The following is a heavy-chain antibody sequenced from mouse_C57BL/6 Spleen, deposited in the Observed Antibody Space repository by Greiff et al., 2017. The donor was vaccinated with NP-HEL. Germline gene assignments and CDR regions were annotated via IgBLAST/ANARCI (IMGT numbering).Heavy chain of an antibody. J-gene: IGHJ3*01. Sequence: QVQLKESGAELVRPGTSVKMSCKASGYTFTNYWIGWAKQRPGHGLEWIGDIYPGGGYTNYNEKFKGKATLTADKSSSTAYMQFSSLTSEDSAIYYCARSDDGSFAYWGQGTLVTVSA. V-gene: IGHV1-63*01. D-gene: IGHD2-3*01. CDR1: GYTFTNYW. CDR2: IYPGGGYT. CDR3: ARSDDGSFAY.